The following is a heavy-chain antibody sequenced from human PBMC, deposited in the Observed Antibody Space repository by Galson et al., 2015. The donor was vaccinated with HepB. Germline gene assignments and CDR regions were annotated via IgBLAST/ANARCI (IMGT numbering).Heavy chain of an antibody. CDR1: GFTFSSYA. CDR3: ARDYYGSGSYYKKGLYTDAFDI. D-gene: IGHD3-10*01. V-gene: IGHV3-30-3*01. J-gene: IGHJ3*02. CDR2: ISYDGSNK. Sequence: SLRLSCAASGFTFSSYAMHWVRQAPGKGLEWVAVISYDGSNKYYADSMKGRFTISRDNSKNTLYLQMNSLRAEDTAVYYCARDYYGSGSYYKKGLYTDAFDIWGQGTMVTVSS.